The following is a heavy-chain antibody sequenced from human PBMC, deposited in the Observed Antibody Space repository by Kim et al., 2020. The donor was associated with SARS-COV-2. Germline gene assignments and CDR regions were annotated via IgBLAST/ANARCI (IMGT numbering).Heavy chain of an antibody. Sequence: ADSGKARFTISRDNSKSTWYLQMNSLRAEDTAVYYCAKSITTSCYTSIDYWGQGTLVTVSS. D-gene: IGHD2-2*02. V-gene: IGHV3-23*01. J-gene: IGHJ4*02. CDR3: AKSITTSCYTSIDY.